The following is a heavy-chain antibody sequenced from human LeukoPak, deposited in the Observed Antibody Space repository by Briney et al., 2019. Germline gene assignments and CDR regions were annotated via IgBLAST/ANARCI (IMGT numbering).Heavy chain of an antibody. J-gene: IGHJ4*02. D-gene: IGHD3-3*01. V-gene: IGHV3-21*01. Sequence: GGSLRLSCAASGFTFSSYSMNWVRQAPGKGLEWVSSISSSSGYIYYADSVKGRFTISRDNAKNSLYLQMNSLRAEDTAVYYCARDGRIFGVVSYWGQGTLVTVSS. CDR3: ARDGRIFGVVSY. CDR2: ISSSSGYI. CDR1: GFTFSSYS.